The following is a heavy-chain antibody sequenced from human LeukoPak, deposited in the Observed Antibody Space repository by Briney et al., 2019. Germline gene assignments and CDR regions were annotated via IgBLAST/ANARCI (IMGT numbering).Heavy chain of an antibody. Sequence: PSETLSLTCTVSGGSISSSSYYWGWIRQPPGKGLEWIGYIFHSGTTYYNPSLSSRVTISVDTSKNQFSLKLSSVTAADTAVYYCARALFDFRSGSQAYFDYWGQGTLVTVSS. D-gene: IGHD3-3*01. V-gene: IGHV4-39*07. J-gene: IGHJ4*02. CDR2: IFHSGTT. CDR3: ARALFDFRSGSQAYFDY. CDR1: GGSISSSSYY.